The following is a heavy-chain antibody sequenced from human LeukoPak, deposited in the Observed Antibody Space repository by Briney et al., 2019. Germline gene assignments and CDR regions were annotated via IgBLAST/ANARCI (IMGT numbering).Heavy chain of an antibody. V-gene: IGHV4-34*01. CDR3: ARGVYIAAAQYGY. D-gene: IGHD6-13*01. CDR2: IIHTGRT. Sequence: SETLSLTCGVYGGSFSGYYWAWIRQSPGMGLEWIGEIIHTGRTNYSPSLTSRVSLSVDTSKNQFSLKLSSVTAADTAVYYCARGVYIAAAQYGYWGQGTLVTVSS. J-gene: IGHJ4*02. CDR1: GGSFSGYY.